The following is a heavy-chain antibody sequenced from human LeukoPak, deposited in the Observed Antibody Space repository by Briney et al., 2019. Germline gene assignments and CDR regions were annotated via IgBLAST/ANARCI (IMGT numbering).Heavy chain of an antibody. D-gene: IGHD5-12*01. CDR3: ARGTDDYIVATTSFEY. CDR1: GYTFTSYG. V-gene: IGHV1-69*01. J-gene: IGHJ4*02. Sequence: SVKVSCKASGYTFTSYGISWVRQAPGQGLEWMGGVIPMVGTANIAQKFQGRVTITADESTSTAYMEVSSLRSDDTAVYYCARGTDDYIVATTSFEYWGQGTLVTVSS. CDR2: VIPMVGTA.